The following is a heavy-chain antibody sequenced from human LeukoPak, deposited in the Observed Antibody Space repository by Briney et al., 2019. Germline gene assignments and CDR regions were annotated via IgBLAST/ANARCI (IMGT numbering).Heavy chain of an antibody. J-gene: IGHJ4*02. CDR3: ARGWYFDY. Sequence: PGGSLRLSCAASGFTFSSYSMNWVRQAPGKGLEWVSYISSSSSTIYYADSVKGRFTISRDNAKNSLYLQMNSLRAEDTAVYYCARGWYFDYWGQGTLVIVSS. CDR2: ISSSSSTI. CDR1: GFTFSSYS. D-gene: IGHD2-15*01. V-gene: IGHV3-48*01.